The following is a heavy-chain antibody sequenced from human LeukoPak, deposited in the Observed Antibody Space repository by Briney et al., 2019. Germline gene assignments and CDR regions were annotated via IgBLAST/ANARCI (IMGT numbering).Heavy chain of an antibody. J-gene: IGHJ3*01. Sequence: PSETLSLTCSVSVVSMNGYYWSWLRQSAGNRLEWVGHVDSSGNTNYNPSLESRVTMSVDTSKKQFSLKLTSVTAADMAVYFCARQFLVGSTFHAFDLWGQGTRVTVSS. CDR1: VVSMNGYY. CDR2: VDSSGNT. V-gene: IGHV4-4*07. CDR3: ARQFLVGSTFHAFDL. D-gene: IGHD1-26*01.